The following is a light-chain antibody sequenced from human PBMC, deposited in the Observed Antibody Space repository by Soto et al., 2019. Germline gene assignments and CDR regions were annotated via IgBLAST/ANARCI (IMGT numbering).Light chain of an antibody. J-gene: IGLJ1*01. Sequence: QSALTQPASVSGSPGQSITISCTGTSSDVGGYNYVSWYQHHPGKAPKLMIYDVSNRPSGVSNRFSGSKSGNTASLTISGLQPEDEADYYCSSYTTSNTRQIVFVTGSMVTVL. CDR1: SSDVGGYNY. CDR3: SSYTTSNTRQIV. V-gene: IGLV2-14*03. CDR2: DVS.